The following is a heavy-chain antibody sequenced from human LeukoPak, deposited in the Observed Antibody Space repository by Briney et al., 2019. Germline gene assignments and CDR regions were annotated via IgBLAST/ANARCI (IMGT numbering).Heavy chain of an antibody. CDR3: ARGAMTTVTTWVDY. D-gene: IGHD4-17*01. V-gene: IGHV4-61*08. CDR1: GGSISSGGYY. Sequence: SETLSLTCTVSGGSISSGGYYWSWIRQPPGKGLEWIGYIYYSGSTNYNPSLKSRVTISVDTSKNQFSLKLTSVTAADTAVYYCARGAMTTVTTWVDYWGQGTLVTVSS. J-gene: IGHJ4*02. CDR2: IYYSGST.